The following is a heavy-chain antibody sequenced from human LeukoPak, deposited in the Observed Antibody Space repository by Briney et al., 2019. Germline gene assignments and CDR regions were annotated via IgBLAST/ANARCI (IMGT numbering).Heavy chain of an antibody. Sequence: GGPLRLSCAASGFTFSSYAMRGVRQSPGKGLEWVSAFIGSGGSTYYADSVKGRFTISRDNSKNTLYLQMNSLRAEDTGVYYCAKDPYDRSGYFHYWGEGTLVTVSS. D-gene: IGHD3-22*01. CDR1: GFTFSSYA. CDR2: FIGSGGST. V-gene: IGHV3-23*01. CDR3: AKDPYDRSGYFHY. J-gene: IGHJ4*02.